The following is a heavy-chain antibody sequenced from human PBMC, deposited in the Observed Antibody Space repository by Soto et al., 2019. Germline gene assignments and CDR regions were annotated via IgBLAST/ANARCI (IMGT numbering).Heavy chain of an antibody. CDR2: ISGSGSST. CDR1: GFAFSNYD. CDR3: ANRDTSMVTRYYYGMDV. D-gene: IGHD5-18*01. J-gene: IGHJ6*02. Sequence: ESGGGLVQPGGSLRLSCVASGFAFSNYDMSWVRQAPGKGLEWVSAISGSGSSTYYADSVKGRFTISRDNPKNTLYLQMNSLRAEDTAVYYCANRDTSMVTRYYYGMDVWGQGTTVTVSS. V-gene: IGHV3-23*01.